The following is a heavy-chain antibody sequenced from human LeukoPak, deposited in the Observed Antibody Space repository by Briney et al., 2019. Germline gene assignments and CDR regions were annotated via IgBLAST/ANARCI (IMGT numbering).Heavy chain of an antibody. Sequence: PSETLSLTCTVSGGSISSSSYYWGWIRQPPGKGLEWIGSIYYSGSTYYNPSLKSRVTISVDTSKNQFSLKLSSVTAADTAVYYCARHWSVVPHQYYYDSSGYYFDYWGQGTLVTVSS. CDR1: GGSISSSSYY. D-gene: IGHD3-22*01. V-gene: IGHV4-39*01. J-gene: IGHJ4*02. CDR3: ARHWSVVPHQYYYDSSGYYFDY. CDR2: IYYSGST.